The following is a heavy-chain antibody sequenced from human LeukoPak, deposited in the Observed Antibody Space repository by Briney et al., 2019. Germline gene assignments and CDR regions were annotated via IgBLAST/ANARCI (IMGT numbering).Heavy chain of an antibody. J-gene: IGHJ4*02. CDR3: ATLWDILTGYLAY. Sequence: GGSLRLSCAASGFTFSSYAMSWVRQAPGKGLEWVSAISGSGGSTYYADSVKGRFTISRDNSKNTLYLQMNSLRAEDTAVYYCATLWDILTGYLAYWGQGTLVTVSS. CDR2: ISGSGGST. D-gene: IGHD3-9*01. CDR1: GFTFSSYA. V-gene: IGHV3-23*01.